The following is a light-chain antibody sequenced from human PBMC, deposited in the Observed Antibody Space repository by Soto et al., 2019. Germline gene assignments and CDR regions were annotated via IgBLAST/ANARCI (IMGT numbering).Light chain of an antibody. V-gene: IGKV1-33*01. Sequence: IQMTQSPSSLSASVGDRVTITCQASQDISKNLNWYQQKPGKAPKLLIYDATSLQTGVPSRVSGSGSATHFTFTIGCLQPEDVATYYCQQYDNLLPITFGQGTRLEIK. J-gene: IGKJ5*01. CDR3: QQYDNLLPIT. CDR1: QDISKN. CDR2: DAT.